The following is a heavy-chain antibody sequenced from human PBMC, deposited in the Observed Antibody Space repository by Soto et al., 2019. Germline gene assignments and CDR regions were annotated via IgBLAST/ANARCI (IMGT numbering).Heavy chain of an antibody. CDR2: IYYSGST. D-gene: IGHD3-10*01. V-gene: IGHV4-39*07. J-gene: IGHJ5*02. Sequence: PSETLSLTCTVSGGSISSSSYFWGWIRQPPGKGLEWIGSIYYSGSTYYNPSLKSRVTVSVDTSKNQFSLKLSSVTAADTAVYYCARVPGPWGQGTLVTVSS. CDR3: ARVPGP. CDR1: GGSISSSSYF.